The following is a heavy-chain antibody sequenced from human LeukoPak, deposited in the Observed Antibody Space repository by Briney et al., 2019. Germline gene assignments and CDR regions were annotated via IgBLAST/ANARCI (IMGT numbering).Heavy chain of an antibody. CDR2: ISAYNGNT. CDR3: ARDLWKGSSWYTRWFDP. CDR1: GYTFTSYG. V-gene: IGHV1-18*01. Sequence: ASVKVSCKASGYTFTSYGISWVRQAPGQGLEWMGWISAYNGNTNYAQKLQGRVTMTTDTSTSTAYMELKSLRSDDTAVYYCARDLWKGSSWYTRWFDPWGQGTLVTVSS. J-gene: IGHJ5*02. D-gene: IGHD6-13*01.